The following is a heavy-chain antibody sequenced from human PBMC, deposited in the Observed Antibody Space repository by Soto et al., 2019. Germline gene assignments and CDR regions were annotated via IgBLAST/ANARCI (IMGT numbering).Heavy chain of an antibody. V-gene: IGHV1-8*01. CDR2: MNPNSGNT. CDR3: ARAREYYYGMDV. CDR1: GYTFTSYD. Sequence: QVQLVQSGAEVKKPGASVKVSCKASGYTFTSYDINWVRQATGQGLEWMGWMNPNSGNTGYAQKFQGRVTMTRNTSISTAYMELSRLRSEGTAVYYCARAREYYYGMDVWGQGTTVTVSS. J-gene: IGHJ6*02.